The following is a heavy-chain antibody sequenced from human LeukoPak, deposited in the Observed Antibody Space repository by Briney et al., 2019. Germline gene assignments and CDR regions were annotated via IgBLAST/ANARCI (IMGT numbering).Heavy chain of an antibody. Sequence: ASVTVSCKASGYTFTVYYMHWVRQAPGQGLEWMGWINPNSGGTNYAQKFQGRVTMTRDTSISTAYMELSRLRSDDTAVYYCARSDGYSGYDYEDYWGQGTLVTVSS. V-gene: IGHV1-2*02. J-gene: IGHJ4*02. CDR2: INPNSGGT. D-gene: IGHD5-12*01. CDR3: ARSDGYSGYDYEDY. CDR1: GYTFTVYY.